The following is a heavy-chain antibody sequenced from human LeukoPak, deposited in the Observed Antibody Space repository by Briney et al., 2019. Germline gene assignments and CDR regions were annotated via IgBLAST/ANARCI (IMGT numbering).Heavy chain of an antibody. V-gene: IGHV4-34*01. Sequence: SETLSLTCAVYGGSFSGYYWSWIRQPPGKGLEWIGEINHSGSPNYNPSLKSRVTISVDTSKNQFSLKLSSVTAADTAVYYCATGEDYDSSGYWGQGTLVTVSS. CDR3: ATGEDYDSSGY. CDR2: INHSGSP. J-gene: IGHJ4*02. CDR1: GGSFSGYY. D-gene: IGHD3-22*01.